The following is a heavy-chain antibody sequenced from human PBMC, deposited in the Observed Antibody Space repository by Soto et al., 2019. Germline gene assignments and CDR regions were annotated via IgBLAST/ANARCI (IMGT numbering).Heavy chain of an antibody. D-gene: IGHD2-15*01. Sequence: QLQLQESGPGLVKPSETLSLTCTVSGGSISSSSYYWGWIRQPPGKGLEWIGSIYYSGSTYYNPSRMSRVTISVDTSKNQFSLKLSSVAAADTAVYYRAPRLGYCSGGSCYFGAFDIWGQGTMVTVSS. V-gene: IGHV4-39*01. CDR1: GGSISSSSYY. J-gene: IGHJ3*02. CDR3: APRLGYCSGGSCYFGAFDI. CDR2: IYYSGST.